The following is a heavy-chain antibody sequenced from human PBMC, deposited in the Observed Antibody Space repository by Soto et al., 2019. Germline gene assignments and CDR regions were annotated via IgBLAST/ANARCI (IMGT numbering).Heavy chain of an antibody. D-gene: IGHD4-17*01. J-gene: IGHJ6*02. V-gene: IGHV3-53*01. CDR1: GFTVSSNY. CDR2: IYSGGST. CDR3: ARVMTTVTLFSYYYGMDV. Sequence: EVQLVESGGGLIQPGGSLRLSCAASGFTVSSNYMSWVRQAPGKGLEWVSVIYSGGSTYYADSVKGRFTISRDNSKNTLYLQMNSLRAEDTAVYYCARVMTTVTLFSYYYGMDVWGQGTTVTVSS.